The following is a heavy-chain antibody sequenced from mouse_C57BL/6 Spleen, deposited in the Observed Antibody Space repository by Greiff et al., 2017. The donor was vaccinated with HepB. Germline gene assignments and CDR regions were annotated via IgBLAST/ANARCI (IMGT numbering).Heavy chain of an antibody. CDR1: GYSITSGYY. J-gene: IGHJ1*03. Sequence: EVKLQESGPGLVKPSQSLSLTCSVTGYSITSGYYWNWIRQFPGNKLEWMGYISYDGSNNYNPSLKNRISITRDTSKNQFFLKLNSVTTEDTATYYCARGDYGSSYGWYFDVWGTGTTVTVSS. V-gene: IGHV3-6*01. CDR2: ISYDGSN. D-gene: IGHD1-1*01. CDR3: ARGDYGSSYGWYFDV.